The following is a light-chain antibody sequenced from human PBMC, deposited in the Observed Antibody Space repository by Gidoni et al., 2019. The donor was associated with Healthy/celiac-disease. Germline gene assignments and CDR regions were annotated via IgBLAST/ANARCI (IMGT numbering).Light chain of an antibody. CDR2: EVS. Sequence: QSALTPPASVSGSPGQSITISCTGTSSDVGGYNYVSWYQQHPGKAPKLMIYEVSNRPSGVSNRFSGSKSGNTASLTISGLQDEDEVDYYCSSYTSSSTPYVFGTGTKVTVL. J-gene: IGLJ1*01. CDR1: SSDVGGYNY. V-gene: IGLV2-14*01. CDR3: SSYTSSSTPYV.